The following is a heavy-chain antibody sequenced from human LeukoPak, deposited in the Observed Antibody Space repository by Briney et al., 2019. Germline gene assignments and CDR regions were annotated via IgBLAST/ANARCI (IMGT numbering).Heavy chain of an antibody. J-gene: IGHJ4*02. D-gene: IGHD2-2*01. CDR3: ARRCSSTSCYDY. V-gene: IGHV4-34*01. Sequence: SETLSLTCAVYGGSFSGYYWSWVRQPPGKGLEWLGEINQSGSTNYNPSLKSRVTISVDTSKNQFSLKLSSVTAAATAVYYCARRCSSTSCYDYWGQGTLVTVSS. CDR2: INQSGST. CDR1: GGSFSGYY.